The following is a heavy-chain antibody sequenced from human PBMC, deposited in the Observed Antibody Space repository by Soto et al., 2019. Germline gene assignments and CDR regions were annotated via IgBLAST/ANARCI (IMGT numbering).Heavy chain of an antibody. V-gene: IGHV3-23*01. Sequence: GGSLTLSCAASGFSFSSYAMSWGRQAPGKGLEWVSVISGSCNNTYYEDSVKGRFTISRDNSKKMFYLQMNSLRAEDTAVYYCAKDPRFSFHLWGQGTLVTVSS. CDR2: ISGSCNNT. CDR1: GFSFSSYA. D-gene: IGHD3-16*01. J-gene: IGHJ5*02. CDR3: AKDPRFSFHL.